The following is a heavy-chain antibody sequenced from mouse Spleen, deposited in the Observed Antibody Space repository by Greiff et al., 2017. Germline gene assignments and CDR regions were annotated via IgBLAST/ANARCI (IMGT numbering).Heavy chain of an antibody. CDR3: ARQRDADFDY. Sequence: DVMLVESGGGLVKPGGSLKLSCAASGFTFSSYAMSWVRQTPEKRLEWVATISSGGSYTYYPDSVKGRFTISRDNAKNTLYLQMSSLRSEDTAMYYCARQRDADFDYWGQGTTLTVSS. D-gene: IGHD3-3*01. J-gene: IGHJ2*01. V-gene: IGHV5-9-1*01. CDR2: ISSGGSYT. CDR1: GFTFSSYA.